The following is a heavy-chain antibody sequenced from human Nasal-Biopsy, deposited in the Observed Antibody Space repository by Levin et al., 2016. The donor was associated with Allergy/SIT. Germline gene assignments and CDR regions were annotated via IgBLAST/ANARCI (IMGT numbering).Heavy chain of an antibody. Sequence: ASVKVSCKASGYTFTRFGISWVRQAPGQGLEWMGWISADNGNTNYGQKVQGRVIMTTDTSTNTAYMELRSLRSDDTAVYFCARDSPSSEVGADYWGQGTLVTVS. V-gene: IGHV1-18*04. D-gene: IGHD6-6*01. J-gene: IGHJ4*02. CDR1: GYTFTRFG. CDR3: ARDSPSSEVGADY. CDR2: ISADNGNT.